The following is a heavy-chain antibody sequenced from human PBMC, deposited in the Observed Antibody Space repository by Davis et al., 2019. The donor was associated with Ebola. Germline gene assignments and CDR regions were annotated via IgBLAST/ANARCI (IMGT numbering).Heavy chain of an antibody. D-gene: IGHD1-20*01. V-gene: IGHV3-7*01. J-gene: IGHJ4*02. CDR1: GFTFTRDW. Sequence: GESLKISCAASGFTFTRDWMTWVRQAPGKGLEWVANIKQDGSEKYYLDSVKGRFTISRDNAKNSLYLQMNSLRAEDTAVYYCAIPDRALNNWVRYFDYWGQGTLVTVSS. CDR2: IKQDGSEK. CDR3: AIPDRALNNWVRYFDY.